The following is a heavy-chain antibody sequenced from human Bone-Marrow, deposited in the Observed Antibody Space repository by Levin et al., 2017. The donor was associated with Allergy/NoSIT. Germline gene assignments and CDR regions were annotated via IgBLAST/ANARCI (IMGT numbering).Heavy chain of an antibody. CDR3: ARVRYGSGWSRTRYYYYGLDV. CDR1: GGTFSTYA. Sequence: PEASVKVSCKASGGTFSTYAISWVRQAPGQGLELMGTIIPILGLANSAQKFQDRVTISADKSTNTVYMELSSLRSEDSAVYYCARVRYGSGWSRTRYYYYGLDVWGQGTTVTVSS. D-gene: IGHD6-19*01. CDR2: IIPILGLA. V-gene: IGHV1-69*04. J-gene: IGHJ6*02.